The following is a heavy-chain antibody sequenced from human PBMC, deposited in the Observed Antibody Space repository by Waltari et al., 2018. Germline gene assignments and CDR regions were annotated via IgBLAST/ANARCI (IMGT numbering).Heavy chain of an antibody. CDR1: GFTFSNYA. CDR2: SGDSGETT. D-gene: IGHD1-7*01. CDR3: ARDPTTAIVGWFDP. J-gene: IGHJ5*02. V-gene: IGHV3-23*01. Sequence: EVQLLESGGNLVQPGESLRLSCAASGFTFSNYAMTWVRQAPGKGLEWVSISGDSGETTYYADSVKGRFTISRDNSKNMLYLQMNSLSAEDTALYYCARDPTTAIVGWFDPWGQGTLVIVSS.